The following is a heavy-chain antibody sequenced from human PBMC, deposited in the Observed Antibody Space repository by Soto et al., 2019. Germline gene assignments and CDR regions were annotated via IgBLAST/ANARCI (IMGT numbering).Heavy chain of an antibody. D-gene: IGHD4-17*01. CDR2: IYYSVST. CDR1: SGCVSSGCYD. CDR3: ASEILRGDYVYYFDD. Sequence: SRTLALTWTVASGCVSSGCYDWSWIRQPPGKGLEWIGYIYYSVSTNYTPSLKSRVPISVDTAKNQFSLKLSSVTAADTAVYYFASEILRGDYVYYFDDWGQGTLVTRSS. J-gene: IGHJ4*02. V-gene: IGHV4-61*01.